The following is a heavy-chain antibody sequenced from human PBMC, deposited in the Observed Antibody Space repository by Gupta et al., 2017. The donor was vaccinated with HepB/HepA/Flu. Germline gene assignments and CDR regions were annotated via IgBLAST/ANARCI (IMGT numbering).Heavy chain of an antibody. J-gene: IGHJ3*02. CDR3: ARGLRTRIPDSFAI. V-gene: IGHV3-21*01. D-gene: IGHD1-7*01. Sequence: VQLVQAGGDLVKPGGSLRLSCAASGFTFSSYNINWVRQAPRKGLEWVPSINSRSRHIYYADSEKGRFTITRDNAKNSLYLQMTRLRAEETAVYYCARGLRTRIPDSFAIGGHGTMVTVSS. CDR1: GFTFSSYN. CDR2: INSRSRHI.